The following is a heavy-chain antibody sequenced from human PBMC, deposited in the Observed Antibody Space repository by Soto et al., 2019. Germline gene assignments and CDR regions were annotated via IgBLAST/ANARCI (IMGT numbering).Heavy chain of an antibody. CDR1: GFTFSSYA. J-gene: IGHJ3*02. V-gene: IGHV3-30-3*01. CDR2: ISYDGSNK. Sequence: GESLKISCAASGFTFSSYAMHWVRQAPGKGLEWVAVISYDGSNKYYADSVKGRFTISRDNSKNTLYLQMNSLRAEDTAVYYCARALGAGDRGHDDAFDIWGQGTMVTVSS. D-gene: IGHD7-27*01. CDR3: ARALGAGDRGHDDAFDI.